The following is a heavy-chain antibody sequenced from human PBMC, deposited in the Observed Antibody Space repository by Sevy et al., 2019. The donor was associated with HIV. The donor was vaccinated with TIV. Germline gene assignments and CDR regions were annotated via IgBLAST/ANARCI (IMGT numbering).Heavy chain of an antibody. CDR2: MSYDGSYK. CDR3: ARDSGYSINWYPAY. CDR1: GFTFSSHG. J-gene: IGHJ4*02. D-gene: IGHD6-13*01. V-gene: IGHV3-30*03. Sequence: GGSLRLSCAASGFTFSSHGMHWVRQAPGKGLEWVAVMSYDGSYKSYGNSVKGRFTISRDDSKNTLYLQMNSLRPEDTAMDYCARDSGYSINWYPAYWGQGTLVTVSS.